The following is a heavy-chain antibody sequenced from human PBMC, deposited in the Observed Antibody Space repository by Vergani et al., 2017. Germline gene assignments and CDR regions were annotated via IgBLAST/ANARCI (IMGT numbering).Heavy chain of an antibody. J-gene: IGHJ4*02. D-gene: IGHD1-26*01. CDR1: GGTFSSYA. V-gene: IGHV3-30-3*01. Sequence: QVQLVQSGAEVKKPGSSVKVSCKASGGTFSSYAMHWVRQAPGKGLEWVAVISYDGSNKYYADSVKGRFTISRDTSKNSLYLQMNSLSDEDTAVYCGARGRGSGCGVYYFHYWGQGILVIVSS. CDR2: ISYDGSNK. CDR3: ARGRGSGCGVYYFHY.